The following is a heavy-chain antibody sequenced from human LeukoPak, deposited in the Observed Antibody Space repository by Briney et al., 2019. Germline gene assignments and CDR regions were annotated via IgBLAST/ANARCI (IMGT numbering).Heavy chain of an antibody. D-gene: IGHD4-11*01. CDR2: IRGSGTYI. CDR1: GFIFNDYT. V-gene: IGHV3-21*01. J-gene: IGHJ6*02. CDR3: ATSYSTFYYYGLDV. Sequence: GGSLRLSCAASGFIFNDYTMNWVRQAPGKGLEWVSSIRGSGTYIYYADSVKGRFTISSGNARNSLYLQMNNLRAEDTAVYYCATSYSTFYYYGLDVWGQGTTVTVSS.